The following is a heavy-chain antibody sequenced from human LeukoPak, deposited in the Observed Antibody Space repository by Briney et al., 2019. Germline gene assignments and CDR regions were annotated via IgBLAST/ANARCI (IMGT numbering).Heavy chain of an antibody. CDR3: ARGYTSSLRYFDH. CDR2: IYFSGST. Sequence: SETLSLTCTVSGGSISSGGYYWSWIRQHPVKGLEWIGYIYFSGSTYYNPSLKSRVTISVDTSKNQFSLNLSSVTAADTAVYYCARGYTSSLRYFDHWGQGPWSPSPQ. CDR1: GGSISSGGYY. V-gene: IGHV4-31*03. D-gene: IGHD6-13*01. J-gene: IGHJ4*02.